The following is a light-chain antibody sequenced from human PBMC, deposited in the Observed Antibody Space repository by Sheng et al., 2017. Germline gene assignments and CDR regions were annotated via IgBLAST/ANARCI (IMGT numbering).Light chain of an antibody. Sequence: DIQMTQSPSSVSASVGDRVIITCRASQGISSWIAWYQQKPGKAPKLLIFGTSFLQSGVPSRFSGSGSGTDFTLTISSLQPEDVATYYCQKYNSAPLTFGGGTKVEIK. J-gene: IGKJ4*01. V-gene: IGKV1D-12*01. CDR3: QKYNSAPLT. CDR1: QGISSW. CDR2: GTS.